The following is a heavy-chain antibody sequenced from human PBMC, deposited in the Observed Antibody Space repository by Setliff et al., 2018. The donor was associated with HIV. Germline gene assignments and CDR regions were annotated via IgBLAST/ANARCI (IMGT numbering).Heavy chain of an antibody. CDR3: ARDVSAEMYSTRLDY. D-gene: IGHD2-21*01. CDR1: GNMFSSYV. V-gene: IGHV1-69*13. Sequence: VKVSCKVSGNMFSSYVFSWVRQAPGQGLEWVGGIIPYLRSPNYAQKFQGRVTITADESTSTVYMELSGLTSDDTAIYYCARDVSAEMYSTRLDYWGQGTLVTVS. J-gene: IGHJ4*02. CDR2: IIPYLRSP.